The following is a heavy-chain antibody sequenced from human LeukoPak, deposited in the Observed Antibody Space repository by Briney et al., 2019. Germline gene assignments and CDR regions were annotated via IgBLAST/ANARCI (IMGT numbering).Heavy chain of an antibody. V-gene: IGHV4-39*01. CDR3: ARYRDGYFTNFDN. Sequence: SETLSLTCTVSGGSISSSNYYWGWVRQPPGKGLEWIGSLSYGGSPYHNPSLKSRLTISVDTSKNQFSLKLRSVAAADTAVYYCARYRDGYFTNFDNWGQGTLVTVSS. CDR1: GGSISSSNYY. J-gene: IGHJ4*02. D-gene: IGHD3-22*01. CDR2: LSYGGSP.